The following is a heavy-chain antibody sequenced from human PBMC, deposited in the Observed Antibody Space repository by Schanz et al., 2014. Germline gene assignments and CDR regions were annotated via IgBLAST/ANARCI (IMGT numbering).Heavy chain of an antibody. V-gene: IGHV3-66*01. CDR2: LYSGGTT. Sequence: VQLVESGGGVVQPGRSLRLSCAASGFRVSTNFMSWVRQAPGKGLEWVSVLYSGGTTFYADSVKGRFTISRDNSKNTLYLQMNSLGPGDTAVYYCARDLLVSHYDFWSGNDYWGQGTLVTVSS. CDR3: ARDLLVSHYDFWSGNDY. D-gene: IGHD3-3*01. CDR1: GFRVSTNF. J-gene: IGHJ4*02.